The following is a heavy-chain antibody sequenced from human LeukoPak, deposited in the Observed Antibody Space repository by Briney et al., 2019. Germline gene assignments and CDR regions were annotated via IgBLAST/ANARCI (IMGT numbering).Heavy chain of an antibody. D-gene: IGHD2-8*01. CDR3: ARAPKYFTNGVCYLLGGFDY. J-gene: IGHJ4*02. CDR2: TYYRSKWYN. CDR1: GDSVSSNSAA. V-gene: IGHV6-1*01. Sequence: SQTLSLTCALSGDSVSSNSAAWNWIRQSPSRGLEWLGRTYYRSKWYNDYAVSVKSRITINPDTSKNQFSLQLNSVPPEDTAVYYCARAPKYFTNGVCYLLGGFDYWGQGTLVTVSS.